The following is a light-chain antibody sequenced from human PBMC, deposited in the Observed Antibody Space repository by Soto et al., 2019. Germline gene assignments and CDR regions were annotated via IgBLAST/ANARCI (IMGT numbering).Light chain of an antibody. CDR3: QQHSDWPPLT. Sequence: EIVLTQSPATLSLSPGERATLSCRASQSVRSYLAWYQQKPGQAPRLLIYDASNRAAGIPARFSGSGSGTDFTLTISSLEPEDFALYYCQQHSDWPPLTFGGGTKVEIK. CDR1: QSVRSY. CDR2: DAS. V-gene: IGKV3-11*01. J-gene: IGKJ4*01.